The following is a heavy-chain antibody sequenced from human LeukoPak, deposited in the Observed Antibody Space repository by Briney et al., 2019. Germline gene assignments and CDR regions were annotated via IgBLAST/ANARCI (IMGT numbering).Heavy chain of an antibody. J-gene: IGHJ4*02. CDR1: GGTFSSYA. V-gene: IGHV1-69*06. D-gene: IGHD3-22*01. CDR3: ASGGYYDSSGYYRYYFDY. Sequence: ASVKVSCKASGGTFSSYAISWVRQAPGQGLDWMGGIIPIFGTANYAQKFQGRVTITADKSTSTAYMELSSLRSEDTAVYYCASGGYYDSSGYYRYYFDYWGQGTLVTVSS. CDR2: IIPIFGTA.